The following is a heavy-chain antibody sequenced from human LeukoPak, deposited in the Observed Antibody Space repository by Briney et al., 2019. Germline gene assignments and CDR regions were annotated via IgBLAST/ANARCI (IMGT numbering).Heavy chain of an antibody. D-gene: IGHD1-26*01. J-gene: IGHJ3*02. Sequence: ASVKISCKASGYTFTDYYMHWVQQAPGKGLEWMGRVDPEDGETIYAEKFQGRVTITADTSTDTAYMELSSLRSEDTAVYYCRTDIVGATNGMRDAFDIWGQGTMVTVSS. CDR1: GYTFTDYY. CDR2: VDPEDGET. V-gene: IGHV1-69-2*01. CDR3: RTDIVGATNGMRDAFDI.